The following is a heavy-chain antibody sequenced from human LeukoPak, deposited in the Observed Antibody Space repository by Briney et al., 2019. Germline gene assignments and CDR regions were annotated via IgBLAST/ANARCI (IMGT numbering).Heavy chain of an antibody. CDR1: GLTFSTSG. J-gene: IGHJ4*02. Sequence: GGSLRLSCTASGLTFSTSGFNWVRQAPGKGLEWVASIGPTGSDRYHADSIKGRFTISRDNANNFLYLQMNSLRAEDTAVYYCATETNGHHYDYWGQGTLLTVSS. D-gene: IGHD1-14*01. CDR2: IGPTGSDR. CDR3: ATETNGHHYDY. V-gene: IGHV3-21*06.